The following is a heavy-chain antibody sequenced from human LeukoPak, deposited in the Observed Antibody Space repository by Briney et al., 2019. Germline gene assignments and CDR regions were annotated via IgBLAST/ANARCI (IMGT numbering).Heavy chain of an antibody. D-gene: IGHD2-15*01. J-gene: IGHJ4*02. CDR2: ISYDGSDK. CDR1: GFTFDSYA. V-gene: IGHV3-30-3*01. CDR3: AKSVVVITFRFDD. Sequence: GGSLRLSCAASGFTFDSYAMHWVRQAPGKGLEWVAVISYDGSDKYSADSVKGRFTISRDNSKNTLYLQMNSLRPEDTAVYYCAKSVVVITFRFDDWGQGALVTVSS.